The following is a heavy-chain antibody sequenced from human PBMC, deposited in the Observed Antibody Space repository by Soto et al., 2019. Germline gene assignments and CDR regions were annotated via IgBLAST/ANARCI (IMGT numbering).Heavy chain of an antibody. CDR1: AFTFSSDS. D-gene: IGHD6-6*01. CDR2: ISSSSSTI. Sequence: GGALRLSCAASAFTFSSDSMNWVRQAPGKGLEWVSYISSSSSTIYYADSVKGRFTISRDNAKNSLYLQMNSLRAEDTTVYYCARGEQLDYWGQGTLVTVSS. V-gene: IGHV3-48*01. J-gene: IGHJ4*02. CDR3: ARGEQLDY.